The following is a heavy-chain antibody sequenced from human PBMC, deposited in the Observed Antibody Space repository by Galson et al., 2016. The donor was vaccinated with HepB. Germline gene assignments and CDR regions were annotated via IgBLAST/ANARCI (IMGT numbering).Heavy chain of an antibody. CDR1: GYTFTTYG. CDR3: ARDPRKIRYQLLEIYYYYYAMDV. Sequence: SVKVSCKASGYTFTTYGISWVRQAPGRGLEWMGWISAYYGNTNYAQKLQGRVTMTTDTSTSTAYMELRSLRSDDTAVYYCARDPRKIRYQLLEIYYYYYAMDVWGQGTTVTVSS. V-gene: IGHV1-18*01. CDR2: ISAYYGNT. D-gene: IGHD2-2*01. J-gene: IGHJ6*02.